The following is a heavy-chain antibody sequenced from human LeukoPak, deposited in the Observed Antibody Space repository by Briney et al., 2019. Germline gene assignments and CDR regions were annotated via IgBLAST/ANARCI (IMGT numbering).Heavy chain of an antibody. Sequence: GGSLRLSCAASGITFNSYGMHWVRQAPDKGLEWVAFIRYDGSNEYYADSVKGRFTISRDNSKNTLYLPMNSLRGEDTAVYYCCGDFDYWGQGTLVTVSS. CDR1: GITFNSYG. CDR2: IRYDGSNE. CDR3: CGDFDY. D-gene: IGHD2-21*01. J-gene: IGHJ4*02. V-gene: IGHV3-30*02.